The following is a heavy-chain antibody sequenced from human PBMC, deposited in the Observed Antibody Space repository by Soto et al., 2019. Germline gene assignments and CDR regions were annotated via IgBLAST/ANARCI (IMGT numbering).Heavy chain of an antibody. CDR1: GLTFSSYA. CDR2: ISGDGGTI. Sequence: GGSLRLSCAASGLTFSSYAMSWVRQAPGKGLEWVSAISGDGGTIYYADSVKGRFTISRDNSKNTLYLQMDSLRAEDTAVYYCAKGYSSSSRFDYWGQGTLVTVSS. D-gene: IGHD6-6*01. J-gene: IGHJ4*02. V-gene: IGHV3-23*01. CDR3: AKGYSSSSRFDY.